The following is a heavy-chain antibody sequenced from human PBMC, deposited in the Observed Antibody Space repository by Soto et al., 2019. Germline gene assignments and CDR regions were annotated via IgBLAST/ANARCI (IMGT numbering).Heavy chain of an antibody. CDR3: AKGDGFILAV. J-gene: IGHJ6*02. CDR2: TNTGGTT. CDR1: GFTVNSNS. Sequence: VQVLATGGGLIQPGGSLRLSCAASGFTVNSNSMSWVRQAPGEGLQWVSITNTGGTTYYADSVKGRFTVSRDNSKNTLYLQMNSLGAEDTAVYYCAKGDGFILAVWGQGTTVSVSS. D-gene: IGHD1-26*01. V-gene: IGHV3-53*02.